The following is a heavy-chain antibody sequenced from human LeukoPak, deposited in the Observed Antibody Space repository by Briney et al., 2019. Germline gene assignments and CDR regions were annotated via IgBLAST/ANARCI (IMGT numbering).Heavy chain of an antibody. CDR2: ISWNSGSI. V-gene: IGHV3-9*01. J-gene: IGHJ4*02. CDR1: GFTFDDHA. D-gene: IGHD5-18*01. Sequence: GGSLRLSCAASGFTFDDHAMHWVRQAPGKGLEWVSGISWNSGSIGYADSVKGRFTISRDNAKNSLYLQMNSLRAEDTALYYCAKDTGYSYAQAFDYWGQGTLVTVSS. CDR3: AKDTGYSYAQAFDY.